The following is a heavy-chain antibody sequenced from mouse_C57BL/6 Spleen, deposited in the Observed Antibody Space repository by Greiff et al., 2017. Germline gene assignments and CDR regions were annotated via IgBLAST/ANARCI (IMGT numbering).Heavy chain of an antibody. D-gene: IGHD1-1*01. CDR1: GYTFTSYG. V-gene: IGHV1-81*01. Sequence: QVQLQQSGAELARPGASVKLSCKASGYTFTSYGISWVKQRPGQGLEWIGEIYPRSGNTYYNEKFKGKATLTADKSSSTAYMELRSLTSEDSAVYFCARRYYGSSFDYWGQGTTLTVSS. J-gene: IGHJ2*01. CDR3: ARRYYGSSFDY. CDR2: IYPRSGNT.